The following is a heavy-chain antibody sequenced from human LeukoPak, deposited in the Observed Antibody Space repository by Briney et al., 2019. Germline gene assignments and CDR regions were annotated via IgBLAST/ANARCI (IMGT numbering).Heavy chain of an antibody. V-gene: IGHV4-34*01. J-gene: IGHJ4*02. CDR1: GGSFSGYY. D-gene: IGHD5-18*01. CDR2: INHFGTT. CDR3: ARGYRAPQTFYSYHYFDY. Sequence: SETLSLTCAVYGGSFSGYYWNWIRPPPGKGLEWIGEINHFGTTNYNPSLKSRVTISGDTSKNQFSLKVNSVTAADTAVYYCARGYRAPQTFYSYHYFDYWAQGTLVTVSS.